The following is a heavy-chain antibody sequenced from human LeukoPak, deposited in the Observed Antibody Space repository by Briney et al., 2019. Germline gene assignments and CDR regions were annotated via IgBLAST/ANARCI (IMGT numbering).Heavy chain of an antibody. CDR2: ISGGGGST. V-gene: IGHV3-23*01. CDR1: GFTFTSYS. Sequence: GGSLRLSCAASGFTFTSYSMNWVRQAPGKGLEWVSTISGGGGSTYYADSVKGRFSISRDNSKNTLYLQMSSLRAEDTAVYYCAKGGNIAAAGTKDYWGQGTLVTVSS. D-gene: IGHD6-13*01. CDR3: AKGGNIAAAGTKDY. J-gene: IGHJ4*02.